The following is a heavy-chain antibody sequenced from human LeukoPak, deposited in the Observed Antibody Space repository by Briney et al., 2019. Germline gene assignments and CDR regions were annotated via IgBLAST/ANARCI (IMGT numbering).Heavy chain of an antibody. Sequence: ASVKVSCKASGYTFTSYGISWVRQAPGQRLEWMGWINAGNGNTKYSQKFQGRVTITRDTSASTAYMELSSLRSEDTAVYYCAKVTTVTKGDWYYYYGMDVWGQGTTVTVSS. D-gene: IGHD4-17*01. CDR2: INAGNGNT. CDR1: GYTFTSYG. CDR3: AKVTTVTKGDWYYYYGMDV. J-gene: IGHJ6*02. V-gene: IGHV1-3*01.